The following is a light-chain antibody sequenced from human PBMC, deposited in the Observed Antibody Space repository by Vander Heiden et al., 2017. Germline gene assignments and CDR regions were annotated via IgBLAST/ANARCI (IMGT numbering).Light chain of an antibody. CDR3: QSYDSSLTASV. CDR2: GNN. V-gene: IGLV1-40*01. J-gene: IGLJ1*01. Sequence: QSVLTQPPSVSGAPGQRVTIPCTGSSSNIGAGYDVQWYQQLPGTAPKLLIYGNNNRPSGVPDRFSGSKSGTSASLAITGLQADDEADYYCQSYDSSLTASVFGTGTTVTVL. CDR1: SSNIGAGYD.